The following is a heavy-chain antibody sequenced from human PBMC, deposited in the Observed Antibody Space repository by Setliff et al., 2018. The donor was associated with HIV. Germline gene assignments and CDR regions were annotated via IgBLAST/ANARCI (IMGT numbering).Heavy chain of an antibody. Sequence: SGPALVNPTQTLTLTCTFSGFSLSTSGLSVGWIRQPPGKALEWLARIDWDDDKHYSTSLKTRLAISHDTSKNQVALTMTNVDPVDTATYFCARAGPSSGYQYWGQGTLVTVSS. J-gene: IGHJ4*02. CDR2: IDWDDDK. V-gene: IGHV2-70*11. D-gene: IGHD6-19*01. CDR3: ARAGPSSGYQY. CDR1: GFSLSTSGLS.